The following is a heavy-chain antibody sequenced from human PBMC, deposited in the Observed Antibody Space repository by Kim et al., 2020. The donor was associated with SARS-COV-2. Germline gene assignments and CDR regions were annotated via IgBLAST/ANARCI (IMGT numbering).Heavy chain of an antibody. J-gene: IGHJ6*02. V-gene: IGHV3-11*03. D-gene: IGHD6-25*01. Sequence: GGSLRLSCAASGFTFSDYYMSWIRQAPGKGLEWVSYISSSSSYTNYADSVKGRFTISRDNAKNSLYLQMNSLRAEDTAVYYCARWGSSGRDGMDVWGQGTTVTVSS. CDR2: ISSSSSYT. CDR3: ARWGSSGRDGMDV. CDR1: GFTFSDYY.